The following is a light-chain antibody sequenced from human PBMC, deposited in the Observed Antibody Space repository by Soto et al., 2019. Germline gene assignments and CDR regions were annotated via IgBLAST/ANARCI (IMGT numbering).Light chain of an antibody. Sequence: QSALTQPASVSGSPGQSITISCTGTSSDVGGYNLVSWYQQHPGKAPKLMIYEGSKRPSGVSNRFSGSKSGNTASLTISGLQADDEEDYYCCSYAGSSSHVVFGAGTKLTVL. CDR3: CSYAGSSSHVV. CDR2: EGS. CDR1: SSDVGGYNL. J-gene: IGLJ2*01. V-gene: IGLV2-23*01.